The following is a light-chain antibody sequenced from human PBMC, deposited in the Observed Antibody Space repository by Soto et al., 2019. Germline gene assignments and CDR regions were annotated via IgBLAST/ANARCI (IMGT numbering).Light chain of an antibody. V-gene: IGKV3-15*01. CDR3: QQFNNWPHT. CDR1: QSVNQK. J-gene: IGKJ5*01. Sequence: EIVLTQSPATLSVSPGERATLSLRASQSVNQKLGWYQQKPGQAPRLLIYVASYRATGIPARFSGSGSGTEYTLTISNLQAEDFAVYYCQQFNNWPHTFGQGTRLEIK. CDR2: VAS.